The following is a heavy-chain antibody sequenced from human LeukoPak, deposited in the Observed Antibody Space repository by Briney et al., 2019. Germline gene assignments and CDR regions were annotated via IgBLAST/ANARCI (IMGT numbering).Heavy chain of an antibody. CDR2: IKSKTDGGTT. V-gene: IGHV3-15*01. J-gene: IGHJ4*02. CDR1: GFTFSNAW. D-gene: IGHD3-10*01. Sequence: GGSLRLSCAASGFTFSNAWMSWVRQAPGKGLEWVGRIKSKTDGGTTDYAAPVKGRFTISRDDSKNTLYLQMNSLKTEDTAVYYCTTMKMTYYYGSGTFYYFDYWGQGTLVTVSS. CDR3: TTMKMTYYYGSGTFYYFDY.